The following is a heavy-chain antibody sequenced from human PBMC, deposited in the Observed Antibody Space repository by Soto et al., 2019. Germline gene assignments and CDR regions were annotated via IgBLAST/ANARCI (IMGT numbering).Heavy chain of an antibody. CDR1: GYTFTGYY. J-gene: IGHJ6*02. CDR2: ISAYNGNT. D-gene: IGHD3-3*01. CDR3: ARDRGYDFWSGYYIYGMDV. Sequence: ASVKVSCKASGYTFTGYYMHWVLQAPGQGLEWMGWISAYNGNTNYAQKLQGRVTMTTDTSTSTAYMELRSLRSDDTAVYYCARDRGYDFWSGYYIYGMDVWGQGTTVTVSS. V-gene: IGHV1-18*04.